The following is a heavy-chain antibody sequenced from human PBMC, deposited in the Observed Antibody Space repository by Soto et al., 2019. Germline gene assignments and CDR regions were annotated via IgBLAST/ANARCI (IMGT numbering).Heavy chain of an antibody. D-gene: IGHD6-13*01. V-gene: IGHV4-4*02. Sequence: QVQLQESGPGLVKPSGTLSLTCAVSGGSISSSNWWSWVRQPPGKGLEWIGVIYHSGNTNYNPSLKSRVTISVDKSKNQLSLKLSSVTAADTAVYYCARASSSWTYYYGMDVWGQGTTVTVSS. CDR2: IYHSGNT. J-gene: IGHJ6*02. CDR1: GGSISSSNW. CDR3: ARASSSWTYYYGMDV.